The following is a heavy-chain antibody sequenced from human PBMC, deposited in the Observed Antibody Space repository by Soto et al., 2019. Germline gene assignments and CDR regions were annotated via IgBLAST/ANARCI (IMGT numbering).Heavy chain of an antibody. CDR1: GGYISSYY. CDR2: IYYSGST. CDR3: ARTVLEWLFDYYYYYMDV. D-gene: IGHD3-3*01. V-gene: IGHV4-59*01. Sequence: SETLSLTCTVSGGYISSYYWSWIRQPPGKGLEWIGYIYYSGSTNYNPSLKSRVTISVDTSKNQFSLKLSSVTAADTAVYYCARTVLEWLFDYYYYYMDVWGKGTTVTVSS. J-gene: IGHJ6*03.